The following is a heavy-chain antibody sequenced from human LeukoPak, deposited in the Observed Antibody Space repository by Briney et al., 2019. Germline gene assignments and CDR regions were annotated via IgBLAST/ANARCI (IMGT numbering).Heavy chain of an antibody. CDR2: IYYSGST. Sequence: SETLSLTCIVSGGSISSYYWSWIRQPPGKGLEWIGYIYYSGSTNYNPSLRSRVTISLDTSRNQFSLNLSSVTDADTAIYYCARAPAGPPYYYMQVWGRGTTVTVSS. V-gene: IGHV4-59*01. CDR1: GGSISSYY. J-gene: IGHJ6*03. CDR3: ARAPAGPPYYYMQV.